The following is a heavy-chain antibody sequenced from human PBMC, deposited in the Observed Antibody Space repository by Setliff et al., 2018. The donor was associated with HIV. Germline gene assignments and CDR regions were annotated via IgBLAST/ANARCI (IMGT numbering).Heavy chain of an antibody. CDR2: IYYSGST. D-gene: IGHD3-3*01. CDR1: GGSIVRYY. CDR3: ARTYYDFWSGSYSYKWFDP. Sequence: SETLSLTCTVSGGSIVRYYWTWIRQPPGKGLEWIGYIYYSGSTNYHPSLKSRVTISIDTSKNQFSLKLSSVSAADTAFYYCARTYYDFWSGSYSYKWFDPWGQGTLVTVSS. J-gene: IGHJ5*02. V-gene: IGHV4-59*01.